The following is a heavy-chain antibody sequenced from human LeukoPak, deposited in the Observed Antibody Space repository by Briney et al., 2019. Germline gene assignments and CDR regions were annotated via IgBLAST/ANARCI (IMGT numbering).Heavy chain of an antibody. J-gene: IGHJ3*02. D-gene: IGHD3-10*01. CDR3: ARVSMVRGVIALDAFYI. CDR2: ISSSSSTI. V-gene: IGHV3-48*04. Sequence: GGSLRLSCAASGFTFSSYSMNWVRQAPGKGLEWVSYISSSSSTIYYADSVKGRFTISRGNAKNSLYLQMNSLRAEDTAVYYCARVSMVRGVIALDAFYIWGQGTMVTVSS. CDR1: GFTFSSYS.